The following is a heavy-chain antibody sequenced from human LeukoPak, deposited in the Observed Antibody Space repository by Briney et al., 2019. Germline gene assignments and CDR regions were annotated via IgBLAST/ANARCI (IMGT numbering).Heavy chain of an antibody. CDR3: TTDPWDFDY. CDR1: EFTFSSYS. V-gene: IGHV3-15*07. D-gene: IGHD7-27*01. Sequence: GGSLRLSRAASEFTFSSYSTNWVRQAPGKGLEWVGRIKSKTDGGTTDYAAPVKGRFTISRDDSKNTLYLQMNSLKTEDTAVYYCTTDPWDFDYWGQGTLVTVSS. CDR2: IKSKTDGGTT. J-gene: IGHJ4*02.